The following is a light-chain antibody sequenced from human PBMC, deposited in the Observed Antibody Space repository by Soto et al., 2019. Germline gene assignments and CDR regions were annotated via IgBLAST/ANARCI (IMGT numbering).Light chain of an antibody. V-gene: IGKV3-20*01. J-gene: IGKJ4*01. Sequence: IVLTQSPGTLSLSPGERDTLSCRASQSVYSDFLAWYQQKPGQAPRLLIYGASSRATGIPDRFSGSGSGTDFTLTISRLEPEDFAVYYCQQYGSSPLTFGGGTKVEIK. CDR1: QSVYSDF. CDR3: QQYGSSPLT. CDR2: GAS.